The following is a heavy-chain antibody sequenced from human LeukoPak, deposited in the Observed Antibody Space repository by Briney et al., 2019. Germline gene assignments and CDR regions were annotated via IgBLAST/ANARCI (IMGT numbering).Heavy chain of an antibody. CDR3: ARVYYSSSYDYWYFDL. V-gene: IGHV4-34*01. CDR2: INHSVST. D-gene: IGHD6-13*01. Sequence: SETLSLTCAVYGGSFSGYYWSWIRQPPGKGLEWIGEINHSVSTNYNPSLKSRVTISVDTSKNQFSLKLSSVTAAATAVYYCARVYYSSSYDYWYFDLWGRGTLVTVSS. J-gene: IGHJ2*01. CDR1: GGSFSGYY.